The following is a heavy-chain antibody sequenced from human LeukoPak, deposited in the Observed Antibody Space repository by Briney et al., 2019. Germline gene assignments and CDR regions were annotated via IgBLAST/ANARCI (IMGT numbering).Heavy chain of an antibody. CDR1: GFTFSSYG. Sequence: GGSLRLSCAASGFTFSSYGMHWVRQAPGKRLEWVAVIWYDGSNKYYADSVKGRFTISRDNSKNTLYLQMNSLRAEDTAVYYCAREDDTAAFDIWGQGTMVTVSS. V-gene: IGHV3-33*01. D-gene: IGHD3-9*01. J-gene: IGHJ3*02. CDR3: AREDDTAAFDI. CDR2: IWYDGSNK.